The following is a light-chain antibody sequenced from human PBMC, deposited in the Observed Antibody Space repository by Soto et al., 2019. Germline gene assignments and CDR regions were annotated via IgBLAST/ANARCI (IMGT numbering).Light chain of an antibody. J-gene: IGLJ2*01. V-gene: IGLV1-44*01. CDR2: SNN. Sequence: QSVLTQPPSASGTPGQRVTISCSGSSSNIGSKTVTWYQHLPGTAPKLLIYSNNQRPSGVPDRFSGSKSGTSASLAISGLQSEDEADYYCAAWDGSLNGVVFGGGTKLTVL. CDR3: AAWDGSLNGVV. CDR1: SSNIGSKT.